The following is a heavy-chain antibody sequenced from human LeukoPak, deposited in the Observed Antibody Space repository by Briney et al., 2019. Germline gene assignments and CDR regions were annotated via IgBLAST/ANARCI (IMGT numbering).Heavy chain of an antibody. J-gene: IGHJ4*02. D-gene: IGHD1-26*01. CDR3: ARGELSNFDY. Sequence: SVTVSCKASGGTFSSYAISWVRQAPGPGLEWMGGIIPIFGTANYAQKFQGRVTITADESTSTAYMELSSLRSEDTAVYYCARGELSNFDYWGQGTLVTVSS. CDR2: IIPIFGTA. V-gene: IGHV1-69*13. CDR1: GGTFSSYA.